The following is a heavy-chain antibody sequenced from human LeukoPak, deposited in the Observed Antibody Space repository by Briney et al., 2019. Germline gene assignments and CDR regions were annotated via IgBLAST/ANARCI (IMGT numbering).Heavy chain of an antibody. CDR3: ARALTYCSSTSCGPGYFDY. V-gene: IGHV3-20*04. CDR2: FNWNGGST. CDR1: GFTFDDYG. J-gene: IGHJ4*02. Sequence: GGSLRLSCAPSGFTFDDYGMSWVRQAPGKGLEWVSGFNWNGGSTGYADSVKGRLTISRDNAKNSLYLQMNSLRAEDTALYYCARALTYCSSTSCGPGYFDYWGQGTLVTVSS. D-gene: IGHD2-2*01.